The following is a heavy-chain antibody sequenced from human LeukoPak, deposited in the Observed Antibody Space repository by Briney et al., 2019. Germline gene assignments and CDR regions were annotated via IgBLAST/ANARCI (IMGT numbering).Heavy chain of an antibody. CDR3: ARESGWSDPDYFDY. V-gene: IGHV3-74*01. Sequence: QPGGSLRLSCAASGFTFSSYWMHWVRQAPGKGLVWVSRINSDGSSTTYADSVKGRFTISRDNAKNSLYLQMNSLRAEDTAVYYCARESGWSDPDYFDYWGQGTLVTVSS. D-gene: IGHD6-19*01. CDR2: INSDGSST. CDR1: GFTFSSYW. J-gene: IGHJ4*02.